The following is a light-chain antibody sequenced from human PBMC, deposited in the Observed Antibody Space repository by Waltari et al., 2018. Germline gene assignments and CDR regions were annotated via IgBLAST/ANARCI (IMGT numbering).Light chain of an antibody. CDR3: QAWDSSTGV. CDR2: EDT. Sequence: SYELTQPPSVSVPPGQTASITCSGDRLGDKFVCWYQQRPGQSPVVVIYEDTKRPPGIPERFSGSTSGNTATLTISGTQAMDEADYYCQAWDSSTGVFGGGTKLTVL. CDR1: RLGDKF. V-gene: IGLV3-1*01. J-gene: IGLJ2*01.